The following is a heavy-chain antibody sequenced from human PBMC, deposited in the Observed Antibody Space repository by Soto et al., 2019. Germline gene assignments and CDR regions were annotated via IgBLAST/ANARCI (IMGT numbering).Heavy chain of an antibody. CDR3: ARDKTFGGTIGSAFDS. CDR2: ISGSGGST. D-gene: IGHD3-16*01. CDR1: GFTFSSYA. Sequence: GGSLRLSCAASGFTFSSYAMSWVRQAPGKGLEWVSAISGSGGSTYYADSVKGRFTISRDNSKNTLYLQMSSLRGEDTAVYYCARDKTFGGTIGSAFDSWGQGTLVTVSS. J-gene: IGHJ4*02. V-gene: IGHV3-23*01.